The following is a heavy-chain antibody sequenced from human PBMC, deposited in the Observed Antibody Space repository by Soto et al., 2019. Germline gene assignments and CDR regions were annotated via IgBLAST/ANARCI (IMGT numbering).Heavy chain of an antibody. CDR3: SSPRITTTTRYHGMDV. J-gene: IGHJ6*02. CDR1: GFTFGRYA. Sequence: QVQLVESGGGVVQPGGSLRLSCSASGFTFGRYAMHWVRQAPGEGLDWVAVVSFDGSNEYYAESVRGRFTISRDTSKNTLYRQLNNLRPEDSAVYFLSSPRITTTTRYHGMDVWGLGTMVNVSS. V-gene: IGHV3-30-3*01. D-gene: IGHD3-22*01. CDR2: VSFDGSNE.